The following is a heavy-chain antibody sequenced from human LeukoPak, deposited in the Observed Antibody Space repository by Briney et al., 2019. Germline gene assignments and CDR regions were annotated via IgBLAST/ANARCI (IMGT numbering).Heavy chain of an antibody. D-gene: IGHD6-19*01. CDR3: ARDKEQWLVRAFDI. CDR2: INPNSGGT. J-gene: IGHJ3*02. V-gene: IGHV1-2*02. Sequence: ASVKVSSKASGYTFTVYYMHCVRQAPGQGLEWMGWINPNSGGTNYAQKFQGRVTMTRDTSISTAYMELSRLRSDDTAVYYCARDKEQWLVRAFDIWGQGTMVTVSS. CDR1: GYTFTVYY.